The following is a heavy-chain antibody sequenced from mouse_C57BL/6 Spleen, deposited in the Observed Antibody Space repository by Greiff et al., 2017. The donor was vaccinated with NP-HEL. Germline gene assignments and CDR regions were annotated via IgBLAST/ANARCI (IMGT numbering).Heavy chain of an antibody. CDR3: ARSVYYYGSGYFDV. D-gene: IGHD1-1*01. J-gene: IGHJ1*03. CDR1: GYTFTSYW. CDR2: IYPGSGST. Sequence: QVQLQQPGAELVKPGASVKMSCKASGYTFTSYWITWVKQRPGQGLEWIGDIYPGSGSTNYHEKFKSKATLTVDTSSSTAYMQLSSLTSEDSAVYYCARSVYYYGSGYFDVWGTGTTVTVSS. V-gene: IGHV1-55*01.